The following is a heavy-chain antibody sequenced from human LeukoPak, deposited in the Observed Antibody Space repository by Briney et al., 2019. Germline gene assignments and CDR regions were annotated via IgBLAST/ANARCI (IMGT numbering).Heavy chain of an antibody. D-gene: IGHD1-1*01. CDR1: GYSISSGYY. Sequence: SETLSLTCAVSGYSISSGYYWGWIRQPPGKGLQWIGSIFQRGYSYYNPSLKSRVTISVDTSRNQFSLKLSSVTAADKAVYYCAGDKETTGNGRPNWFDPWGQGTLVTVSS. V-gene: IGHV4-38-2*01. CDR2: IFQRGYS. CDR3: AGDKETTGNGRPNWFDP. J-gene: IGHJ5*02.